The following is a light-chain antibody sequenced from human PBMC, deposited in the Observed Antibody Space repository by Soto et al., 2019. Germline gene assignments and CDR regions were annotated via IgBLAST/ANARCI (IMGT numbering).Light chain of an antibody. CDR2: ELN. Sequence: QSVLTQPASVSGSPGQSITISCTGTSSDVGGYNYVSWYQQHPGKAPKLIIYELNNRPSGVSDRFSGSRSGNTASLTISGLQAEDDSDYYCSSYTSSNSVVFGGGTQLTVL. CDR1: SSDVGGYNY. CDR3: SSYTSSNSVV. V-gene: IGLV2-14*01. J-gene: IGLJ3*02.